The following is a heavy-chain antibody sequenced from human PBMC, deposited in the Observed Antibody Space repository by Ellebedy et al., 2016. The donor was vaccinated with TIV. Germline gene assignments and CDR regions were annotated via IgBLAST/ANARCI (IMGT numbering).Heavy chain of an antibody. J-gene: IGHJ4*02. CDR3: ARGSMTTYSMDY. D-gene: IGHD2/OR15-2a*01. Sequence: AASAKVSCKPSGYTFTRYNMHWVRHAPGQGLEWMGIINPSGGSTSYAQKLQGRVTMTRDTSTSTVYMELSSLRSEDTAVYYCARGSMTTYSMDYWGQGTLVTVSS. CDR2: INPSGGST. V-gene: IGHV1-46*04. CDR1: GYTFTRYN.